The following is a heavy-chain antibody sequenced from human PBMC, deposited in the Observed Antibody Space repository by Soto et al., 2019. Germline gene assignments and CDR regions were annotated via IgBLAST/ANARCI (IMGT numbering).Heavy chain of an antibody. CDR3: AKDQGSSWYEIDY. V-gene: IGHV3-23*01. CDR1: GFTFSSYA. D-gene: IGHD6-13*01. J-gene: IGHJ4*02. CDR2: ISGSGGGT. Sequence: PGGSLRLSCAASGFTFSSYAMSWVRQAPGKGLEWVSAISGSGGGTYYADSVKGRFTISRDNSKNTLYLQMNSLRAEDTAVYYCAKDQGSSWYEIDYWGQGTLVTVSS.